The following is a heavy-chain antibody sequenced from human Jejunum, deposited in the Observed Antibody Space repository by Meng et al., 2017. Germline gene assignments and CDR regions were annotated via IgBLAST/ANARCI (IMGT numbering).Heavy chain of an antibody. CDR3: ATGAGGSYSSLFQY. CDR1: GGSIKNRL. Sequence: QVRLCGWGPGLGEPWEALCLTVPTSGGSIKNRLWSWMGQPPGKRLEWIGQISCSGTTSYNTYLKRRVNISLDLWGNQFSLQLRSVNTADTVMYYWATGAGGSYSSLFQYWGLGTLVTVSS. CDR2: ISCSGTT. D-gene: IGHD3-10*01. J-gene: IGHJ4*02. V-gene: IGHV4-59*11.